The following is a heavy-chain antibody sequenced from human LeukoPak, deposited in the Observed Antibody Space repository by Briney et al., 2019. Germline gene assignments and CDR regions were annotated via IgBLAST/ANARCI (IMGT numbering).Heavy chain of an antibody. CDR2: ISGSGGST. D-gene: IGHD6-19*01. CDR1: GFTFSNYW. V-gene: IGHV3-23*01. Sequence: GGSLRLSCAASGFTFSNYWMSWVRQAPGKGLEWVSAISGSGGSTYYADSVKGRFTISRDNAKNSLYLQMNSLRAEDTAVYYCARDPIAVAGGDFQHWGQGTLVTVSS. CDR3: ARDPIAVAGGDFQH. J-gene: IGHJ1*01.